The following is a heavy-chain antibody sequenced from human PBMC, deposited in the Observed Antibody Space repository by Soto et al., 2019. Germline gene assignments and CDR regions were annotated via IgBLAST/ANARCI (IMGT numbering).Heavy chain of an antibody. CDR3: ARIVAAAGIHNWFDP. CDR1: GFSLSNARMG. Sequence: QVTLKESGPVLVKPTETLTLTCTVSGFSLSNARMGVSWIRQPPGKALEWLAHIFSNDEKPYSTSLKSRLTTSKDTSKSQVVLPMTNMDPVDTATYSCARIVAAAGIHNWFDPWGQGTLVTVSS. D-gene: IGHD6-13*01. CDR2: IFSNDEK. V-gene: IGHV2-26*01. J-gene: IGHJ5*02.